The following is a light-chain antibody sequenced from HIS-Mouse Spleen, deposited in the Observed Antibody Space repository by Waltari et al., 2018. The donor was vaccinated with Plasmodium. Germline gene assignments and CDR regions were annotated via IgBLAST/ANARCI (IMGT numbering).Light chain of an antibody. V-gene: IGLV3-10*01. CDR3: YSTGSSGNHRV. Sequence: SYELTQPPSVSVSPGQTARLTCSGDALPKKYAYWYQQKSGQAPVLVIYEDSKRPTGIPERFTGSRLGKMATLTISGDQVEDEADYYCYSTGSSGNHRVFGGGTKLTVL. J-gene: IGLJ3*02. CDR1: ALPKKY. CDR2: EDS.